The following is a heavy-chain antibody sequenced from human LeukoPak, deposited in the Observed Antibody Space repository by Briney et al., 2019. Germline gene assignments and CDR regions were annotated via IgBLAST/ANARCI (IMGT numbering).Heavy chain of an antibody. D-gene: IGHD6-19*01. CDR1: GFTFNIYG. CDR2: VSGSGGST. CDR3: AKDAYLIAVAGNYFDY. Sequence: GGSLRLSCAASGFTFNIYGMSWVRQTPGKGLEWVSTVSGSGGSTYYADSVKGRFTISRDNSKNTLYLQMNSLRAEDTAIYYCAKDAYLIAVAGNYFDYWGQGTLVTVSS. J-gene: IGHJ4*02. V-gene: IGHV3-23*01.